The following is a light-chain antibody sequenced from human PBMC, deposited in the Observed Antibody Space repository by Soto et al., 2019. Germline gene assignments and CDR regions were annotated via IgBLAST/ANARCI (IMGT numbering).Light chain of an antibody. CDR1: QSIRNS. CDR2: GAS. CDR3: QQYYNWWT. J-gene: IGKJ1*01. V-gene: IGKV3-15*01. Sequence: EIALTQSPATLSLSPGERATLSLWASQSIRNSLARYQQKPGQAPRLLIYGASTRVTGIPARFSGSGSGTEFTLTISSLQSEDFAVYHCQQYYNWWTFGQGTKVDI.